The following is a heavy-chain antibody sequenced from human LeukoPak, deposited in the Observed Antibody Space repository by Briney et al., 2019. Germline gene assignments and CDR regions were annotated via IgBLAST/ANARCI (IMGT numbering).Heavy chain of an antibody. D-gene: IGHD4-17*01. CDR3: ARVGGPPTVTYYYFDH. Sequence: GGSLILSCAASGFTFDDYAMSWVRQAPGKGLEWVSGITWNGGSTGYADSVKGRFTISRDNAKNSLFLQMNSLRAEDTALYYCARVGGPPTVTYYYFDHWGQGTLVTVSS. J-gene: IGHJ4*02. CDR2: ITWNGGST. V-gene: IGHV3-20*04. CDR1: GFTFDDYA.